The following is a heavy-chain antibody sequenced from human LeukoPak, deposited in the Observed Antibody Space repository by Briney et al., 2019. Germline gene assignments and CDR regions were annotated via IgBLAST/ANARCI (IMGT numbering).Heavy chain of an antibody. CDR1: GGSFSGYY. D-gene: IGHD2-21*02. V-gene: IGHV4-34*01. J-gene: IGHJ6*03. Sequence: PSETLSLTYAVYGGSFSGYYWSWIRQPPGKGLEWIGELYHSGSTNYNPSLKTRVTISVDTSKTDFPLKLRSVTAADTAVYYCARLTARDYYYMDVWGKGTTVTVSS. CDR2: LYHSGST. CDR3: ARLTARDYYYMDV.